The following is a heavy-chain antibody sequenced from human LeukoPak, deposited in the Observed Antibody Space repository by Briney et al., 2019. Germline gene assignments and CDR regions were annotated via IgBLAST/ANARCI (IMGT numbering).Heavy chain of an antibody. J-gene: IGHJ4*02. Sequence: PGRSLRLSCAASGFTFSSYAMHWVRQAPGKGLEWVAVISYDGSNKYYADSVKGRFTISRDNSKNTLYLQMHSLRAEDTAVYYCARDWGSIVVVPAAPENYFDYWGQGTLVTVSS. CDR2: ISYDGSNK. D-gene: IGHD2-2*01. V-gene: IGHV3-30*04. CDR1: GFTFSSYA. CDR3: ARDWGSIVVVPAAPENYFDY.